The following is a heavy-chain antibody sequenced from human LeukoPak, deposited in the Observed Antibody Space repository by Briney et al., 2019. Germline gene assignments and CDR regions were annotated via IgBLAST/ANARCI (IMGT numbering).Heavy chain of an antibody. CDR1: GFTFSDYY. V-gene: IGHV3-11*01. J-gene: IGHJ4*02. D-gene: IGHD5-12*01. CDR2: ISSSGNSI. CDR3: AKDSGNDWAHSDY. Sequence: GGSLRLSGAASGFTFSDYYMSWIRQAPGKGLEWVSYISSSGNSIYYADSVKGRFTVSRDNAKNSLYLQMNSLRAEDTAVYYCAKDSGNDWAHSDYWGQGTLVTVSS.